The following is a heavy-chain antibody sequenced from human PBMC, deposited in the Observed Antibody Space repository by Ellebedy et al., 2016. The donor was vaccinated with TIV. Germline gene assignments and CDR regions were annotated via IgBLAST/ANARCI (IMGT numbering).Heavy chain of an antibody. V-gene: IGHV3-23*01. Sequence: PGGSLRLSCVASGFAFRSYAMNRVSQAPGKGREWVSLMSDGGGNTYYADSVKGRFTISRDNYKDTLYLQMNSLRAEDTAIYHCAKDWRGDCNDGSCYPPHLWGRGTLVTVSS. CDR3: AKDWRGDCNDGSCYPPHL. CDR1: GFAFRSYA. J-gene: IGHJ2*01. D-gene: IGHD2-15*01. CDR2: MSDGGGNT.